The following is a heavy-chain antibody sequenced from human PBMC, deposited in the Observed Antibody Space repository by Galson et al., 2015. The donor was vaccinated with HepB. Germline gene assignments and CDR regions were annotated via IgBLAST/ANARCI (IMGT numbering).Heavy chain of an antibody. CDR3: AIWLVEQQLVPRAEYFQH. Sequence: SVKVSCKASGGTFSSYAISWVRQAPGQGLEWMGGIIPIFGTANYAQKFQGRVTITADESTSTAYMELSSLRSEDTAVYYCAIWLVEQQLVPRAEYFQHWGQGTLVTVSS. V-gene: IGHV1-69*13. D-gene: IGHD6-13*01. J-gene: IGHJ1*01. CDR2: IIPIFGTA. CDR1: GGTFSSYA.